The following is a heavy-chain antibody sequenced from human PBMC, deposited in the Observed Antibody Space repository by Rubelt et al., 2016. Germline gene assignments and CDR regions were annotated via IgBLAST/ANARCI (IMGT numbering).Heavy chain of an antibody. CDR3: ARGYCSGGSCYYFDY. V-gene: IGHV1-3*01. D-gene: IGHD2-15*01. Sequence: QVQLVQSGAEVKKPGASVKVSCKASGYTFTSYAMHWVRQAPGQRLEWMGWINAVTGNTKYSQKFQGRVTITRDTSASTAYMELSSLRSEDTAVYYCARGYCSGGSCYYFDYWGQGTLVTVSS. J-gene: IGHJ4*02. CDR2: INAVTGNT. CDR1: GYTFTSYA.